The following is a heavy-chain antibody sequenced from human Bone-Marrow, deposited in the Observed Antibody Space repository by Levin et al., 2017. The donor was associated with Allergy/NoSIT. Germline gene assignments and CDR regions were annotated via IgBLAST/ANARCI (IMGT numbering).Heavy chain of an antibody. Sequence: GGSLRLSCLVSGFTFSHNWMSWVRQAPGKGLEWIGRIKTKADGETTDYAAPVRGRFTVSRDESQNTLYLQMNNLEIEDTAVYYCTAGYRNYWYFDLWGRGTVVTVSS. D-gene: IGHD3-16*02. V-gene: IGHV3-15*01. CDR3: TAGYRNYWYFDL. CDR2: IKTKADGETT. J-gene: IGHJ2*01. CDR1: GFTFSHNW.